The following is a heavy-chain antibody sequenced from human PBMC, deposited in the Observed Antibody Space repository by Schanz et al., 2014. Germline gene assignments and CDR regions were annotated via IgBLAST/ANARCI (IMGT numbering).Heavy chain of an antibody. CDR3: ARDRLECGAECYSVEVFEI. J-gene: IGHJ4*02. CDR1: GYTFSDYG. V-gene: IGHV1-18*01. CDR2: ISAYNGNT. D-gene: IGHD2-21*01. Sequence: QVQLVQSGDEVKKPGASVKVSCKTSGYTFSDYGINWVRQAPGQGLEWMGWISAYNGNTNYAQKLQGRVTMTTDTSTSTAYMELRSLRSDDTAVYYCARDRLECGAECYSVEVFEIWGQGTLVIVSS.